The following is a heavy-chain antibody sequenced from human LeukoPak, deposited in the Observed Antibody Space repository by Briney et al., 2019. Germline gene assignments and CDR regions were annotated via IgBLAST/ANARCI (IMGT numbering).Heavy chain of an antibody. J-gene: IGHJ4*02. V-gene: IGHV1-69*05. Sequence: GASVKVSCKASGGTFSSYAISWVRQAPGQGLEWMGGIISIFGTANYAQKFQGRVTITTDESTSTAYMELSSLRSEDTAVYYCASGGNYYDSSGYYYVSYFDYWGQGTLVTVSS. CDR2: IISIFGTA. CDR1: GGTFSSYA. CDR3: ASGGNYYDSSGYYYVSYFDY. D-gene: IGHD3-22*01.